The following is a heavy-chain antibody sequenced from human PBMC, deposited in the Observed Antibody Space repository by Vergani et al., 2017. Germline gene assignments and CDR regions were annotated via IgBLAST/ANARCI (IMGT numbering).Heavy chain of an antibody. J-gene: IGHJ6*03. Sequence: EVQLLESGGGLVQPGRSLRLSCAASGFTFDDYAMHWVRQAPGKGLEWVSGISWNSGSIGYADSVKGRFTISRDNAKNSLYLQMNSLRAEDTALYYCATGRPYSSSWPWVPYYYMDVWGKGTTVTVSS. CDR2: ISWNSGSI. CDR3: ATGRPYSSSWPWVPYYYMDV. CDR1: GFTFDDYA. D-gene: IGHD6-13*01. V-gene: IGHV3-9*01.